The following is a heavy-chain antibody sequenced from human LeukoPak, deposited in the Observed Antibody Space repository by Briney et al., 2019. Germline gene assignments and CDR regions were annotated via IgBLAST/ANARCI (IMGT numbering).Heavy chain of an antibody. CDR3: ARGHISSWYTYYYYGMDV. D-gene: IGHD6-13*01. J-gene: IGHJ6*02. V-gene: IGHV4-34*01. Sequence: PSETLSLTCAVYGGSFSGYSWTWIRQPPGKGLEWIGEIDRSGSTNYNPSLKSRLTISVDTSKNQFSLKLSSVTAADTAVYYCARGHISSWYTYYYYGMDVWGQGTTVTVSS. CDR2: IDRSGST. CDR1: GGSFSGYS.